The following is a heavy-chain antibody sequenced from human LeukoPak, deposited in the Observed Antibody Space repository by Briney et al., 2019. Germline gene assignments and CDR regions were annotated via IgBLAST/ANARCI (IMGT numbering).Heavy chain of an antibody. Sequence: PSETLSLTCTVSGGSITNYYWTGIRQPPGKGLEWIGYIHYSGNTNYNPSLKSRVTISLDTSKNQFSLKLTSVTAADTAVYYCARIPDISGWPFDYWGQGTLVTVSS. CDR2: IHYSGNT. J-gene: IGHJ4*02. V-gene: IGHV4-59*08. CDR3: ARIPDISGWPFDY. CDR1: GGSITNYY. D-gene: IGHD6-25*01.